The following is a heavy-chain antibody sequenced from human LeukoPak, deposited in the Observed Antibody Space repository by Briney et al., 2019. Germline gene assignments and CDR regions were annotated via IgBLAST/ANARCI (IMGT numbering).Heavy chain of an antibody. Sequence: ASEKVSCKASGYTFTSYGISWVRQAPGQGLEWMGWISDHNGDTNYAQKFRGRVTVTTETSTSTAYMELRRLGADDTAVYYCARDLEYNINYYNGWDDTLDIWGQGTMVTVSS. CDR2: ISDHNGDT. J-gene: IGHJ3*02. V-gene: IGHV1-18*01. CDR3: ARDLEYNINYYNGWDDTLDI. D-gene: IGHD3-10*01. CDR1: GYTFTSYG.